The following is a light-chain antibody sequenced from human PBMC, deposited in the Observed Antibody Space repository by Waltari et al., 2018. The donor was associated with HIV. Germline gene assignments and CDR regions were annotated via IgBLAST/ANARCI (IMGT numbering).Light chain of an antibody. CDR1: SSHVGGYNY. CDR3: SSYTSSSTRV. CDR2: EVS. Sequence: QSALTQPASVSGSPGQSITISCTGTSSHVGGYNYVSWYQQHPGKAPKLMIYEVSNRPSGVSNRFSGAKSGNTGSLTISGLQAEDEADYYCSSYTSSSTRVFGGGTKLTVL. V-gene: IGLV2-14*01. J-gene: IGLJ2*01.